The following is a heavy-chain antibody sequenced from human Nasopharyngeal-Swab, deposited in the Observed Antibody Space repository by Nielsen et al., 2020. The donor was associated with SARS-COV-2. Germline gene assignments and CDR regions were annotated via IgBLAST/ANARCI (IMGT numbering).Heavy chain of an antibody. D-gene: IGHD3-10*01. J-gene: IGHJ4*02. Sequence: SCAASGFTFDDYAMHWVRQAPGKGLEWVSGIGWNSGSIGYADSVKGRFTISRDNAKNTLYLQMNSLRSEDTAVYYCARVGMVRGVGYFDYWGQGTLVTVSS. V-gene: IGHV3-9*01. CDR1: GFTFDDYA. CDR2: IGWNSGSI. CDR3: ARVGMVRGVGYFDY.